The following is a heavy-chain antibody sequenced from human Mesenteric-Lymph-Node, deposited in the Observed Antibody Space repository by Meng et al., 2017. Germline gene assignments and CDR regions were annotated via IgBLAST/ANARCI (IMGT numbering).Heavy chain of an antibody. D-gene: IGHD6-19*01. V-gene: IGHV1-46*01. CDR1: GYTFTSYY. Sequence: ASVKVSCKASGYTFTSYYMHWVRQAPGQGLEWMGIINPSGGSTSYAQKFQGRVTMTRDTSTSTVYMELSSLRSEDTAVYYCAREYIAVAGIDNSGYWGQGTLVTVSS. CDR3: AREYIAVAGIDNSGY. CDR2: INPSGGST. J-gene: IGHJ4*02.